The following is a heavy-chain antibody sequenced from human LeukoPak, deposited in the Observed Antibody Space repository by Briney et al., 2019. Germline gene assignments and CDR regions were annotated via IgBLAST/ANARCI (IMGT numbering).Heavy chain of an antibody. Sequence: SVKVSCKASGYTFTSYGISWVRQAPGQGLEWIGWIVVGSGNTNYAQKFQERVTITRDMSTSTAYMELSSLRSEDTAVYYCAADRSGWYYFDYWGQGTLVTVSS. V-gene: IGHV1-58*02. CDR2: IVVGSGNT. J-gene: IGHJ4*02. CDR1: GYTFTSYG. CDR3: AADRSGWYYFDY. D-gene: IGHD6-19*01.